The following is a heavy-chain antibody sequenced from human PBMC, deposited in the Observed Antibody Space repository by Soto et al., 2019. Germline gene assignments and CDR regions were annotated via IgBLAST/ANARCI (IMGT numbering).Heavy chain of an antibody. J-gene: IGHJ4*02. D-gene: IGHD4-17*01. Sequence: GASVKVSCKASGYTFTSYDINWVRQATGQGLEWMGWMNPNSGNTGYAQKFQGRVTMTRNTSISTAYMELSSLRSDDTAVYYCARDEPDYGDFDYWGQGTLVTVSS. CDR1: GYTFTSYD. V-gene: IGHV1-8*01. CDR3: ARDEPDYGDFDY. CDR2: MNPNSGNT.